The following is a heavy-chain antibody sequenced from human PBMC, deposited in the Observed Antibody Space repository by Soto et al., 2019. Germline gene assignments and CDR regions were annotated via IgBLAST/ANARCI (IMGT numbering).Heavy chain of an antibody. V-gene: IGHV1-18*01. D-gene: IGHD6-13*01. CDR1: GYTFTSYG. CDR3: ARDRPSSTVSVSWYYGMDV. J-gene: IGHJ6*02. CDR2: ISAYSGNT. Sequence: QVQLVQSGAEVKKPGASVKVSCKASGYTFTSYGISWVRQAPGQGLEWMGWISAYSGNTNYAQKLQGRVTMTPDTSPSTAYMELRSLRSDDTAVYYCARDRPSSTVSVSWYYGMDVWGQGTTVTVSS.